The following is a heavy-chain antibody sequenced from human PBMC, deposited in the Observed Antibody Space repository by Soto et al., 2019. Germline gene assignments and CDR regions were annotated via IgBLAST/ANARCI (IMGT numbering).Heavy chain of an antibody. J-gene: IGHJ6*02. CDR1: GFTFRSYS. V-gene: IGHV3-48*02. Sequence: EVQLVESGGGLKQPGGSLRLSCAASGFTFRSYSMNWVRQAPGKGLEWVSYISISNRTINYADSVKGRFIISRDNAKNSLYLQMHSLRDEDTAVYYCAREGWPLLQTGMDVWGQGTTVTVSS. CDR2: ISISNRTI. CDR3: AREGWPLLQTGMDV. D-gene: IGHD2-15*01.